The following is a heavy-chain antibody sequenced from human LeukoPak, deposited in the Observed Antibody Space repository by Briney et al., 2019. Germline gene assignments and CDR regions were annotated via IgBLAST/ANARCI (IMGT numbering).Heavy chain of an antibody. V-gene: IGHV4-4*07. CDR3: ATHDILTGLLKPLDI. CDR2: IYTSGST. J-gene: IGHJ3*02. D-gene: IGHD3-9*01. Sequence: SETLSLTCTVSGGFISSYYWSWIRQPAGKGLEWIGRIYTSGSTNYNPSLKSRVTMSVDTSKNQFSLKLSSVTAADTAVYYCATHDILTGLLKPLDIWGQGTRDNLSS. CDR1: GGFISSYY.